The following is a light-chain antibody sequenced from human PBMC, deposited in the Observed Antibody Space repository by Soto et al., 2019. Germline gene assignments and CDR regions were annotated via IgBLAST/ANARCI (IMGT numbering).Light chain of an antibody. Sequence: DIQMTQSPSSLSASVGDRVTITCRASQSIISYLNWYQQKPGKAPKLLIYATSSLYSGVPSRFSGSGSGTDFTLTISNLRPEDFATYYCQQSYSTLAITFGQGTRLEFK. CDR2: ATS. CDR3: QQSYSTLAIT. CDR1: QSIISY. J-gene: IGKJ5*01. V-gene: IGKV1-39*01.